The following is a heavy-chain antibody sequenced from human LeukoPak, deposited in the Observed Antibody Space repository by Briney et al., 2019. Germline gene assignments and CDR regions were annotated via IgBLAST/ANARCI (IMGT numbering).Heavy chain of an antibody. CDR2: IYYSGST. J-gene: IGHJ6*03. CDR1: GGSISSYY. D-gene: IGHD2-2*01. CDR3: GIEARYQLPHMDV. Sequence: PSQTLSLTCTVSGGSISSYYWSWIRQPPGKGLEEIGDIYYSGSTNYNPSLKSRVTISVDTSKNQFSLKLSSVTAADTAVYCCGIEARYQLPHMDVWGKGTTATVSS. V-gene: IGHV4-59*01.